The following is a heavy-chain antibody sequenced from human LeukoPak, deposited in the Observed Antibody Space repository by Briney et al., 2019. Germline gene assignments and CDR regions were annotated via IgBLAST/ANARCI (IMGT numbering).Heavy chain of an antibody. J-gene: IGHJ4*02. D-gene: IGHD1-26*01. Sequence: PSETLSLTCTVSGGSISSGSYYWSWIRQPPGKGLEWIGSIFHTGSTYFNLSLKSRVTISVDTSKNQFSLKLSSVTAADTAVYYCAREYIVGACYDYWGQGTLVTVSS. V-gene: IGHV4-39*07. CDR3: AREYIVGACYDY. CDR2: IFHTGST. CDR1: GGSISSGSYY.